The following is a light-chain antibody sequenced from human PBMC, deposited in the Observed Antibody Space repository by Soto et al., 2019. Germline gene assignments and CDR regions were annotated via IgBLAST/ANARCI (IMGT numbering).Light chain of an antibody. CDR2: GAS. Sequence: EIVLPQSPGTLSLSPGERATLSCRASQSVSSNYLARYQQKPGQAPRPLIYGASSRATGITDRFSGSVARTECTLTISRLAAEDCAVYYCPQFGSLPCTFGQATKVEI. CDR3: PQFGSLPCT. V-gene: IGKV3-20*01. CDR1: QSVSSNY. J-gene: IGKJ1*01.